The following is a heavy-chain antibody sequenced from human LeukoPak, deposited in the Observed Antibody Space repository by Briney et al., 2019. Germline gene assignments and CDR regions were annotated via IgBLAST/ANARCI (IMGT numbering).Heavy chain of an antibody. CDR1: GGSFSGYY. CDR3: ASSSSWYGYYFDY. J-gene: IGHJ4*02. D-gene: IGHD6-13*01. Sequence: PSETPSLTCAVYGGSFSGYYWSWIRQPPGKGLEWIGEINHSGSTNYNPSLKSRVTISVDTSKNQFSLKLSSVTAADTAVYYCASSSSWYGYYFDYWGQGTLVTVSS. CDR2: INHSGST. V-gene: IGHV4-34*01.